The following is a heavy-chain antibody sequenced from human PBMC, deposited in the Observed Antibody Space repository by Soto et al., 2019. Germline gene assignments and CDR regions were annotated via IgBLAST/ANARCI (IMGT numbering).Heavy chain of an antibody. Sequence: EVQLVESGGALVQPGGSLRLSCAASRFTFSTYEMNWVRQAPGKGLEWVSYISRSGNTVYYADSVKGRFTISRDNTRNSLYLQMNSLRDEDTAIYYCVRYCSTTLCNGVATRTFDYWGQGTLVTVSS. CDR1: RFTFSTYE. CDR2: ISRSGNTV. J-gene: IGHJ4*02. V-gene: IGHV3-48*03. D-gene: IGHD2-2*01. CDR3: VRYCSTTLCNGVATRTFDY.